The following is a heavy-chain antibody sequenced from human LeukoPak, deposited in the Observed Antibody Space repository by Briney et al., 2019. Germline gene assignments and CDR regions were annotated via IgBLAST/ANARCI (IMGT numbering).Heavy chain of an antibody. V-gene: IGHV4-4*09. CDR1: GRSISNYY. CDR3: ARGYYPPTHFYYMDV. Sequence: RASETLSLTCTVSGRSISNYYWTWIRQPPGKGLEWLGYTYSSGSTNYNPSLKSRLTISVDTSRTQVSLKLSSVTAADTAVYYCARGYYPPTHFYYMDVWGKGTTVTVSS. D-gene: IGHD2-15*01. J-gene: IGHJ6*03. CDR2: TYSSGST.